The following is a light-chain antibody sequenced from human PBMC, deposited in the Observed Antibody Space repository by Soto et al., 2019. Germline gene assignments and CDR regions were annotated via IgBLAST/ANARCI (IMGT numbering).Light chain of an antibody. CDR2: DVS. J-gene: IGLJ3*02. CDR1: SSDVGGGYNY. V-gene: IGLV2-11*01. CDR3: CPYGANYTVM. Sequence: QSALTQPRSVSGSPGQSVTISCTGTSSDVGGGYNYVSWYQQHPGKAPKLIIYDVSERPSGVPNRFSGSKSGNTASLTISGLQAEDDADYYCCPYGANYTVMFGGGTKVTVL.